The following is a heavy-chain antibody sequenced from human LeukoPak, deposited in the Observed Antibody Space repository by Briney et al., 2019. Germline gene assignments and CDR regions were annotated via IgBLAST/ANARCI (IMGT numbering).Heavy chain of an antibody. CDR3: ARQAYYDSSGYFTHYYYYYMDV. Sequence: PSETLSLTCAVYGGSFSGYYWSWIRQPPGKGLEWIGEINHSGSTNYNPSLKSRVTISVDTSKNQFSLKLSSVTAPDTAVYYCARQAYYDSSGYFTHYYYYYMDVWGKGTTVTISS. V-gene: IGHV4-34*01. CDR2: INHSGST. D-gene: IGHD3-22*01. CDR1: GGSFSGYY. J-gene: IGHJ6*03.